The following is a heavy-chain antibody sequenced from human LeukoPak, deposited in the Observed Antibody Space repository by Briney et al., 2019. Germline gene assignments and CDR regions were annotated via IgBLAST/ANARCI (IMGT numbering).Heavy chain of an antibody. D-gene: IGHD3-9*01. CDR2: IYYSGST. J-gene: IGHJ4*02. CDR3: ASLLTYFDY. V-gene: IGHV4-39*01. Sequence: PSETLSLTCSVSGVSISSSSYHWGWIRQPPGKGLEWIASIYYSGSTYYSPSLKGRVTISVDTPKNQFSLKMSSVIAADTAVYYCASLLTYFDYWGQGTLVTVSS. CDR1: GVSISSSSYH.